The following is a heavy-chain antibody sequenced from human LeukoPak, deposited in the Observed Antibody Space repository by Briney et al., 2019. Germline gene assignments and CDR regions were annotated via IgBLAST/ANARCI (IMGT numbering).Heavy chain of an antibody. CDR2: ISGSGGST. Sequence: GGSLRLSCAASGFTFSSYAMSWVRQAPGKGLEWVSAISGSGGSTYYADSVKGRFTISGDNSKNTLYLQMNSLRAEDTAVYYCAKAASKIVVVPAAHFDYWGQGTLVTASS. J-gene: IGHJ4*02. D-gene: IGHD2-2*01. CDR3: AKAASKIVVVPAAHFDY. CDR1: GFTFSSYA. V-gene: IGHV3-23*01.